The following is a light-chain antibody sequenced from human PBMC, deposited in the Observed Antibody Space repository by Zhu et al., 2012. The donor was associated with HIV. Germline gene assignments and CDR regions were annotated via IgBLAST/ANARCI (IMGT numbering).Light chain of an antibody. CDR2: DTS. Sequence: IVLTQSPATLSLSPGERATVSCRASRSVRTFLAWYQQKPGQAPRLLIYDTSKRAAGIPARFSGSGSETDFTLTISRLESEDFAVYYCQQYFRSPMTFGQGTKLEIK. V-gene: IGKV3-11*01. J-gene: IGKJ1*01. CDR1: RSVRTF. CDR3: QQYFRSPMT.